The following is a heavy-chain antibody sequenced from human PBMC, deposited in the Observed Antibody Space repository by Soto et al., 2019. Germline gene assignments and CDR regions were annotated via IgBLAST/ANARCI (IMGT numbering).Heavy chain of an antibody. J-gene: IGHJ4*02. CDR2: IIPIFSTA. CDR3: AREDLISGRTGYVY. CDR1: GGNA. Sequence: SVKVSCKASGGNAISWVRQAPGQGLEWMGGIIPIFSTADYAQKFQGRVTFTGDTSTSTAYMELSSLRSDDTATYYCAREDLISGRTGYVYWGQGPLVTVSS. D-gene: IGHD3-9*01. V-gene: IGHV1-69*06.